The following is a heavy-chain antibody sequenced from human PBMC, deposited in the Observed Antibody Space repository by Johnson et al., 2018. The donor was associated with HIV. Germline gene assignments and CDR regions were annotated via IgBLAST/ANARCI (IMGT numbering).Heavy chain of an antibody. Sequence: QMLLVESGGGVVQPGRSLRLSCAASGVTFSSHAMHWVRQAPGKGLDWVTVISYDGSNKYYADSVKGRFTISSDTSKNTVDLQMNSLRDVDTAVYYCARLRRQKGGGAFDVWGQGTLVTVSS. J-gene: IGHJ3*01. CDR3: ARLRRQKGGGAFDV. CDR1: GVTFSSHA. CDR2: ISYDGSNK. D-gene: IGHD3-16*01. V-gene: IGHV3-30-3*01.